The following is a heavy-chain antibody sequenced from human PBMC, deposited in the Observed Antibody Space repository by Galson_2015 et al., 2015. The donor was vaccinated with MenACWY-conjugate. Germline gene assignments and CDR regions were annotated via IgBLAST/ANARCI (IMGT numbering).Heavy chain of an antibody. D-gene: IGHD3-9*01. Sequence: ETLSLTCSVSGGSISSYFWSWIRQPPGKGLEWIGYISDSGITNYNPSLKSRVTISVDTSKNQFSLKLSSVTAADTAVYHCARYFDWPQAFDIWGQGTMVTVSS. CDR1: GGSISSYF. V-gene: IGHV4-59*01. CDR2: ISDSGIT. J-gene: IGHJ3*02. CDR3: ARYFDWPQAFDI.